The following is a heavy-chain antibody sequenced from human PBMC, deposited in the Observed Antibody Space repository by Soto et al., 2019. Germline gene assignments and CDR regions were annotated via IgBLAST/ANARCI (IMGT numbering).Heavy chain of an antibody. V-gene: IGHV3-53*01. CDR1: GFTVSSTY. CDR2: LYSDDST. Sequence: EVHLVESGGGLIQPGGSLRLSCAASGFTVSSTYMSWVRQAPGKGLEWVSLLYSDDSTYYADSVKGRFTISRDNSKNPLYLQMHSLRVEDTAVYYCARACSICNPPNWFDPWGQGTLVTVSS. CDR3: ARACSICNPPNWFDP. J-gene: IGHJ5*02. D-gene: IGHD6-13*01.